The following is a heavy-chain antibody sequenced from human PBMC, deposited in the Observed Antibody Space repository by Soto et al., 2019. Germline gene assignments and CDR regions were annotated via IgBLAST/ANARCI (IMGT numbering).Heavy chain of an antibody. D-gene: IGHD3-10*01. Sequence: SLRLSCASSVFNFNDYGMHCVRQSPGKCLEWVSSISWNSVSIGYADSVKGRFTISRDNAKNSLYLQMNSLRAEDTALYYCAKDMENGYNTYYSHGMDVWGQATTVNLS. J-gene: IGHJ6*02. V-gene: IGHV3-9*01. CDR3: AKDMENGYNTYYSHGMDV. CDR2: ISWNSVSI. CDR1: VFNFNDYG.